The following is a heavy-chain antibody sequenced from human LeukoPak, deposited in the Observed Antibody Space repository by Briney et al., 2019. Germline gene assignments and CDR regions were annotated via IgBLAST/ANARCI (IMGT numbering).Heavy chain of an antibody. D-gene: IGHD3-22*01. Sequence: SETLSLTCTVSGGSISSYYWSWIRQPPGKGLEWIGRIYYSGGTNYNPSLKSRVTISVDTSKNQFSLKLNSVTAADTAVYYCARHKTLVVTHPLDYWGQGTLVTVSS. CDR1: GGSISSYY. V-gene: IGHV4-59*08. J-gene: IGHJ4*02. CDR2: IYYSGGT. CDR3: ARHKTLVVTHPLDY.